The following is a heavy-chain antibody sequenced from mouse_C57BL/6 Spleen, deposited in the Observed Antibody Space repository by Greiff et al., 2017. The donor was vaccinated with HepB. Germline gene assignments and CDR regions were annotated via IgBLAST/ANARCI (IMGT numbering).Heavy chain of an antibody. V-gene: IGHV3-6*01. CDR3: ARRATGFAY. D-gene: IGHD3-1*01. CDR1: GYSITSGYY. CDR2: ISYDGSN. Sequence: EVKLVESGPGLVKPSQSLSLTCSVTGYSITSGYYWNWIRQFPGNKLEWMGYISYDGSNNYNPSLKNRISITRDTSKNQFFLKLNSVTTEDTATYYCARRATGFAYWGQGTLVTVSA. J-gene: IGHJ3*01.